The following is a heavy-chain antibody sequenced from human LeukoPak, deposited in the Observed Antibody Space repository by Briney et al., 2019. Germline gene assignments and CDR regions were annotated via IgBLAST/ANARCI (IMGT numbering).Heavy chain of an antibody. D-gene: IGHD3-22*01. CDR2: INHSGST. CDR3: ARQWLGDAFDI. Sequence: PSETLSLTCAVYGGSFSGYYWSWIRQPPGKGLEWIGEINHSGSTNYNPSLKSRVTISVDTSKNQFSLKLSSVTAADTAVYYCARQWLGDAFDIWGQGTMVTVSS. J-gene: IGHJ3*02. V-gene: IGHV4-34*01. CDR1: GGSFSGYY.